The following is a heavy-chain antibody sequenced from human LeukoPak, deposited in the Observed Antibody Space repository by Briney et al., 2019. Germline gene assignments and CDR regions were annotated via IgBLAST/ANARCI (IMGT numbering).Heavy chain of an antibody. Sequence: ASVKVSCKASGYTFTSYGISWVRQAPGQGLEWMVWISAYNGNTNYAQKLQGRVTMTTDTSTSTAYMELRSLRSDDTAVYYCARELWFGVYYYYMDVWGKGTTVTVSS. CDR3: ARELWFGVYYYYMDV. D-gene: IGHD3-10*01. CDR2: ISAYNGNT. CDR1: GYTFTSYG. V-gene: IGHV1-18*01. J-gene: IGHJ6*03.